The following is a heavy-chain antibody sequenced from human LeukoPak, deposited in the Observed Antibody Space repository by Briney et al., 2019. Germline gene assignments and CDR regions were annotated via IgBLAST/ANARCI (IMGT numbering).Heavy chain of an antibody. CDR2: ISSSSSYI. V-gene: IGHV3-21*01. CDR3: ASGSSGYYF. D-gene: IGHD3-22*01. J-gene: IGHJ4*02. Sequence: PGGSLRLSCAASGFTFSSYAMSWVRQAPGKGLEWVSSISSSSSYIYYADSVKGRFTISRDNAKNSLYLQMNSLRAEDTAVYYCASGSSGYYFWGQGTLVTVSS. CDR1: GFTFSSYA.